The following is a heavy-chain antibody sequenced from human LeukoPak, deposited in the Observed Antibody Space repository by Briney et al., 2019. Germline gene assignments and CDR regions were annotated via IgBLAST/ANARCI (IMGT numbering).Heavy chain of an antibody. V-gene: IGHV1-24*01. J-gene: IGHJ6*02. D-gene: IGHD5-18*01. CDR1: GYTLTELS. Sequence: ASVKVSCKVSGYTLTELSMHWVRQAPGKGLEWMGGFDPEDGETIYAQKFQGRVTMTEDTSTDTAYMELSSLRSEDTAVYYCATLGGGGYSYGYGLAFYGMDVWGQGTTVTVSS. CDR3: ATLGGGGYSYGYGLAFYGMDV. CDR2: FDPEDGET.